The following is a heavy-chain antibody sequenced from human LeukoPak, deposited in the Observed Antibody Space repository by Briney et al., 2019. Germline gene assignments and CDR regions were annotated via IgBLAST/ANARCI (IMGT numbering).Heavy chain of an antibody. CDR2: INPSGGST. V-gene: IGHV1-46*01. CDR1: GYTFTNYY. J-gene: IGHJ4*02. Sequence: ASVKVSCKASGYTFTNYYIHWVRQAPGQGLEWMGIINPSGGSTTYAKKLYDRVTMTRDRSTSTVSMELNSLRSDVTAVYYCARDGRMTVGNPRDFGYWGQGTLVTVSP. D-gene: IGHD4/OR15-4a*01. CDR3: ARDGRMTVGNPRDFGY.